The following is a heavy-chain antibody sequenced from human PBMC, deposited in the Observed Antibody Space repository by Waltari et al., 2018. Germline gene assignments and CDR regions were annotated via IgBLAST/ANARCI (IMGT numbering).Heavy chain of an antibody. Sequence: EVQLVESGGGLVQPGGSLRLSCAASGFAFSSYGMSWVRQAPGKGLEWVSGISGSGGITYYADSVKGRFTISRDNAKNTLYLQMNSLRAEDTAVYYCAKDHDFTIYYFDYWGQGTLVTVSS. D-gene: IGHD2-21*02. V-gene: IGHV3-23*04. CDR3: AKDHDFTIYYFDY. CDR2: ISGSGGIT. J-gene: IGHJ4*02. CDR1: GFAFSSYG.